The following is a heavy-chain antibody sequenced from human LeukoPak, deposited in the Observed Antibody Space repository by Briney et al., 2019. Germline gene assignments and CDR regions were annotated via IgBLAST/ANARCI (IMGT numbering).Heavy chain of an antibody. CDR1: GFTFSSSW. Sequence: GGSLRLSCAASGFTFSSSWMSWVRQAPGKGLEGVANINQDETIESFLNPVRGRFSISRDNTENSLYLQMNSLRDDDTAVYYCARDFGWSQFDYWGQGTLVTVSS. V-gene: IGHV3-7*01. D-gene: IGHD3-16*01. CDR2: INQDETIE. J-gene: IGHJ4*02. CDR3: ARDFGWSQFDY.